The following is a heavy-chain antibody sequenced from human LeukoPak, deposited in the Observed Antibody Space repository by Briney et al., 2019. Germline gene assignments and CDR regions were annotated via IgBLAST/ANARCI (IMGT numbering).Heavy chain of an antibody. CDR2: IYIDGST. CDR3: AKLPIY. Sequence: GGSLRLSCAASGFSVGSHYMTWVRQAPGQGLEWVSVIYIDGSTYYADSVEGRFTTSRDNTKNTLYLQMNSLRPEDTAVYYCAKLPIYWGQGALVTVSS. J-gene: IGHJ4*02. CDR1: GFSVGSHY. D-gene: IGHD4-23*01. V-gene: IGHV3-66*02.